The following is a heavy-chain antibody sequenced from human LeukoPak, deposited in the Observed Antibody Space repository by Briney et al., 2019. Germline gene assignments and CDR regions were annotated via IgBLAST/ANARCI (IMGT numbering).Heavy chain of an antibody. D-gene: IGHD2-2*01. CDR1: GGSISSYY. V-gene: IGHV4-59*12. J-gene: IGHJ2*01. CDR2: IYNSGNT. Sequence: SETLSLTCTVSGGSISSYYWSWIRQSPWKGLEWIGYIYNSGNTNYNPSLKSRVTMSLDTAKNQFSLSLSSVTAADTAVYYCARLDQLVQNYWYFDLWGRGTLVTVSS. CDR3: ARLDQLVQNYWYFDL.